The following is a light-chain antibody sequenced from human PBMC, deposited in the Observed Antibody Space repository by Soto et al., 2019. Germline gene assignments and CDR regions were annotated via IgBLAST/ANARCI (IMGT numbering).Light chain of an antibody. Sequence: ALTQPASVSGSPGQSITISCTGTSSDVGLYDYVSWYQQHPGKAPQLMIYAVSNRPSGVSNRFSASKSGNTASLFISGLQAEDEADYYCSSYTSDSSYVFGSGTKVTV. J-gene: IGLJ1*01. CDR3: SSYTSDSSYV. CDR2: AVS. V-gene: IGLV2-14*01. CDR1: SSDVGLYDY.